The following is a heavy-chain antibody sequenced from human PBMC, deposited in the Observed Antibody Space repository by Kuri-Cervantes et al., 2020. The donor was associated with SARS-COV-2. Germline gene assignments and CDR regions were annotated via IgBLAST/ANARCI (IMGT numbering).Heavy chain of an antibody. Sequence: GESLKISCAASGFTFSAYNMNWVRQAPGKGLEWVSYISNTGRIIWSADSVKGRFTISRDNAENSLYLQMNSLRAEETAIYYCARDGGAGYYYMDVWGKGTTVTVSS. CDR2: ISNTGRII. CDR3: ARDGGAGYYYMDV. D-gene: IGHD3-22*01. J-gene: IGHJ6*03. CDR1: GFTFSAYN. V-gene: IGHV3-11*04.